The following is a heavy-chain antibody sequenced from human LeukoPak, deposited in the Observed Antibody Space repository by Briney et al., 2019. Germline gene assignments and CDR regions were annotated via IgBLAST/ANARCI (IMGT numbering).Heavy chain of an antibody. V-gene: IGHV1-69*04. D-gene: IGHD3-22*01. CDR3: ARDRDSSGYRYYFDY. CDR2: IIPILGIA. Sequence: SVKVSCKASGYTFTGYYMHWVRQAPGQGLEWMGRIIPILGIANYAQKYQGRVTITADKSTSTAYMELSSLRSEDTAVYYCARDRDSSGYRYYFDYWGQGTLVTVSS. J-gene: IGHJ4*02. CDR1: GYTFTGYY.